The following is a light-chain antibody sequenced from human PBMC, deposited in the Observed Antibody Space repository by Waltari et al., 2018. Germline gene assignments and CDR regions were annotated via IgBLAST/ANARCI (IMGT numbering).Light chain of an antibody. J-gene: IGKJ1*01. CDR2: GAS. CDR3: QKYDRLPAT. Sequence: EVVLTQSPGTLSLSPGERATLFCRASQSVSRYLAWYQRKPGQAPRLLIYGASSRATGIPDRFSGVGSGTDFSLTISRLEPEDFAVYYCQKYDRLPATFGQGTKVEIK. V-gene: IGKV3-20*01. CDR1: QSVSRY.